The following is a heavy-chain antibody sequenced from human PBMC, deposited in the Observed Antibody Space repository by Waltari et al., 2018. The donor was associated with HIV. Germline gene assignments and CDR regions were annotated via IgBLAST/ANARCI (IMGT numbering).Heavy chain of an antibody. J-gene: IGHJ4*02. D-gene: IGHD2-15*01. Sequence: QVQLVQSGAEVKKPGSSVKVSCKASGGTFSSYAISWVRQAPGQGLEWMGGTIPIFGTANYAQKCQGRVTITADESTSTAYMELSSLRSEDTAVYYCAGEAPPGYCSGGSCYQYYFDYWGQGTLVTVSS. CDR2: TIPIFGTA. CDR1: GGTFSSYA. CDR3: AGEAPPGYCSGGSCYQYYFDY. V-gene: IGHV1-69*13.